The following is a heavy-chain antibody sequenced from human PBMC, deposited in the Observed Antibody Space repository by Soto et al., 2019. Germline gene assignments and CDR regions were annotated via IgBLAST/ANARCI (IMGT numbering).Heavy chain of an antibody. V-gene: IGHV4-39*01. D-gene: IGHD2-15*01. CDR2: IYYSGST. J-gene: IGHJ5*02. CDR1: GGSISSSSYY. Sequence: PSETLSLTCTVCGGSISSSSYYWGWIRQPPGKGLEWIGSIYYSGSTYYNPSLKSRVTISVDTSKNQFSLKLSSVTAADTAVYYCAVVIVAAWFDPWGQGTLVTVSS. CDR3: AVVIVAAWFDP.